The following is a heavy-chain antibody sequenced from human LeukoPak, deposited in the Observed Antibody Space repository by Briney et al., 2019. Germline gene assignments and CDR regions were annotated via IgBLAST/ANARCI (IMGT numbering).Heavy chain of an antibody. CDR3: AKVESSTSHLSGSHFDY. CDR2: ISYDGSNK. Sequence: GGSLRLSCAASGFTFSSYAMSWVRQAPGKGLEWVAVISYDGSNKYYADSVKGRFTISRDNSKNTLYLQMNSLRAEDTAVYYCAKVESSTSHLSGSHFDYWGQGTLVTVSS. D-gene: IGHD2-2*01. J-gene: IGHJ4*02. V-gene: IGHV3-30-3*01. CDR1: GFTFSSYA.